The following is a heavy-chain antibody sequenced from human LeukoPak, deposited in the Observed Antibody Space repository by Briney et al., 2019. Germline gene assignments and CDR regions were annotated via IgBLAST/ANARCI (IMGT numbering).Heavy chain of an antibody. CDR2: IIPILGIA. D-gene: IGHD3-22*01. Sequence: ASVKVSCKASGGTFSSYTISWVRQAPGQGLEWMGRIIPILGIANYAQKFQGRVTITADKSTSTAYIELSSLRSEDTAVYYCAFDYYDSRGYSDYWGQGTLVTVSS. CDR3: AFDYYDSRGYSDY. J-gene: IGHJ4*02. V-gene: IGHV1-69*02. CDR1: GGTFSSYT.